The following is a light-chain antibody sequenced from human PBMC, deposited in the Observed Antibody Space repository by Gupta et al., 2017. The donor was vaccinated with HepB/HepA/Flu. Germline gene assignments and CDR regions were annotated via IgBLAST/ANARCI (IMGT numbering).Light chain of an antibody. J-gene: IGKJ4*01. Sequence: ALTQSPATLSLYPGERATLSCRASESIRYYLGWYQQKPGQAPRLVIDDASNRAPGIPARFSGSGSGTDFTLTISSLEPEDFAVYYCQQRSKWPLTFGGGTKVEIK. CDR1: ESIRYY. CDR2: DAS. CDR3: QQRSKWPLT. V-gene: IGKV3-11*01.